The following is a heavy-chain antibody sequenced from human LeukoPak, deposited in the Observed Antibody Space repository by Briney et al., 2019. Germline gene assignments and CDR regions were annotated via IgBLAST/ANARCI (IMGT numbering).Heavy chain of an antibody. D-gene: IGHD3-22*01. CDR2: IYYSGST. J-gene: IGHJ4*02. CDR3: ARVTGYVIEDYFDY. Sequence: SETLSLTCTVSGGSISSYYWSWIRQPPAKGLEWIGYIYYSGSTNYNPSLKSRVTISVDTSKNQFSLKLRSVTAADTAVYYCARVTGYVIEDYFDYWGQGTLVTVSS. V-gene: IGHV4-59*01. CDR1: GGSISSYY.